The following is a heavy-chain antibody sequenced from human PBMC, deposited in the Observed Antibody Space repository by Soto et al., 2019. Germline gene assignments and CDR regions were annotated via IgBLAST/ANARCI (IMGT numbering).Heavy chain of an antibody. CDR3: ARVERGTATTVVDAFDI. CDR1: GGFVTSGSYY. D-gene: IGHD1-1*01. J-gene: IGHJ3*02. CDR2: MSHSGGT. Sequence: QVQLQQWGAGLLKPSETLSLTCAVYGGFVTSGSYYWSWIRQPPGKGLEWIGEMSHSGGTHFNPSLKGRGTISVDTSKNQFTLKMSSVPAADPALYYCARVERGTATTVVDAFDIWGPGTMVTVSS. V-gene: IGHV4-34*01.